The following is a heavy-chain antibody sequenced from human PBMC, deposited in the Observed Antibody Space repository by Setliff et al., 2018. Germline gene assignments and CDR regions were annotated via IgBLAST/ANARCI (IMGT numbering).Heavy chain of an antibody. CDR1: GGPISSYY. CDR3: ASAPLLYSDSSGLSGTFDI. CDR2: IYTSGST. D-gene: IGHD3-22*01. V-gene: IGHV4-4*07. J-gene: IGHJ3*02. Sequence: PSETLSLTCTVSGGPISSYYWSWIRQPAGKGLEWIGRIYTSGSTNYNPSLKSRVTMSVDTSKNQFSLKVNSVTAADTAVYYCASAPLLYSDSSGLSGTFDIWGQGTMVT.